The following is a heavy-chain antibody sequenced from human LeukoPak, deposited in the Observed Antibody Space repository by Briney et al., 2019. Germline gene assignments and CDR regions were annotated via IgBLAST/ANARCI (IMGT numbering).Heavy chain of an antibody. CDR3: ARHPFATPFDY. Sequence: PSETLSLTCSVSGGSISGYYWSWIRQPPGQGLEWIGYMYETGHTMYNSSLKSRATMSLDTSKNRFSLRLTFVTAADTAVYYCARHPFATPFDYWGPGTLVTVSS. J-gene: IGHJ4*02. CDR2: MYETGHT. V-gene: IGHV4-59*08. CDR1: GGSISGYY. D-gene: IGHD2-15*01.